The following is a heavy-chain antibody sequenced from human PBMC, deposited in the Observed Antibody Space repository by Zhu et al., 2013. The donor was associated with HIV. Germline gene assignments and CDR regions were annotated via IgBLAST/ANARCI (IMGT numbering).Heavy chain of an antibody. J-gene: IGHJ6*03. V-gene: IGHV1-2*02. CDR3: ARDPSTRYYTDV. D-gene: IGHD3-9*01. CDR1: GYTFATNG. Sequence: QVHLVQSGAEMKSPGASMKVSCKASGYTFATNGVIWVRQAPGQGFEWMGWINPKNGGTKMAQTFQGRVIMTRDTSVNTVYMELRSLTSDDTAVYYCARDPSTRYYTDVWGKGTTVIVSS. CDR2: INPKNGGT.